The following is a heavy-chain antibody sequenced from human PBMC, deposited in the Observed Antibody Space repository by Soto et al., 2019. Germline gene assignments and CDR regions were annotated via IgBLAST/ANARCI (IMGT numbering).Heavy chain of an antibody. D-gene: IGHD2-2*01. J-gene: IGHJ4*01. V-gene: IGHV1-69*04. CDR2: VIPFLGIT. Sequence: ASVKVSCKASGGTLKNYPISWVRQAPGQGLEWMGRVIPFLGITNYAQDFQGRVTITAELTADKSTSTAYMELSSLRSEDTAVYYCARGTKYCDSSTCYVGFDFWGQGTLVTVSS. CDR3: ARGTKYCDSSTCYVGFDF. CDR1: GGTLKNYP.